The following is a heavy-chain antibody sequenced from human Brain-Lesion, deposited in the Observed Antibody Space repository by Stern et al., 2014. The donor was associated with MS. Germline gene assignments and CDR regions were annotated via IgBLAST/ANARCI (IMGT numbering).Heavy chain of an antibody. D-gene: IGHD3-3*01. J-gene: IGHJ6*02. CDR1: GSTFPRYS. V-gene: IGHV1-2*02. Sequence: AQLVESGAEVKKPGASVKVSCKTSGSTFPRYSIHWVRQAPGQGLEWMACITPNPGAPKYPHKFQGRVTMSRETSISTAYVELSSLTSDDAAVYYCARDQRGITIFGVVTDYYYLGMDVWGQGTTVTVSS. CDR2: ITPNPGAP. CDR3: ARDQRGITIFGVVTDYYYLGMDV.